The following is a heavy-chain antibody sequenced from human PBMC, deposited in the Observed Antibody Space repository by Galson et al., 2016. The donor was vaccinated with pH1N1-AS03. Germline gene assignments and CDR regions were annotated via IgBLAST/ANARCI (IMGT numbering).Heavy chain of an antibody. Sequence: ETLSLTCTVSGDSISGYYWSWIRQPPGKGLEWIGYIFYSGSTNYNPSLKSRVTISVDTSKNQFSLKLSSVTAADTAVYYCARDYGRGWSETHYYGMDVWGQGTTVTVSS. CDR3: ARDYGRGWSETHYYGMDV. CDR2: IFYSGST. CDR1: GDSISGYY. J-gene: IGHJ6*02. V-gene: IGHV4-59*01. D-gene: IGHD6-19*01.